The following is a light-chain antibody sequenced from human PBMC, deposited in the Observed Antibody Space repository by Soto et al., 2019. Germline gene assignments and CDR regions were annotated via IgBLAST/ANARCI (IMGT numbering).Light chain of an antibody. CDR2: DVS. CDR3: SSYSSSATLV. Sequence: QSALTQLACVSGSPGQSVTISCTGTSSDVGGYNYVSWYQQHPGKAPKLMIYDVSNRPSGVSNRFSGSKSGNTASLTISGLQAEDEAYYYCSSYSSSATLVFGGGTKLTVL. V-gene: IGLV2-14*01. J-gene: IGLJ2*01. CDR1: SSDVGGYNY.